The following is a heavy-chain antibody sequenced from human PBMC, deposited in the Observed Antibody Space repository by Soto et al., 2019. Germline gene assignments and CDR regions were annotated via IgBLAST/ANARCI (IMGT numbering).Heavy chain of an antibody. CDR1: GFTFSSYG. Sequence: GGSLRLSCAASGFTFSSYGMHGVRQAPGKGLEWVAVISYDGSNKYYADSVKGRFTISRDNSKNTLYLQMNSLRAEDTAVYYCAKDRGIAANWFDPWGQGPLVTVSS. V-gene: IGHV3-30*18. CDR3: AKDRGIAANWFDP. CDR2: ISYDGSNK. J-gene: IGHJ5*02. D-gene: IGHD6-13*01.